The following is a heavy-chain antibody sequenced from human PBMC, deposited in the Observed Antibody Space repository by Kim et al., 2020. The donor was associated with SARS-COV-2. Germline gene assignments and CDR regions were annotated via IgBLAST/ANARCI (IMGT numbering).Heavy chain of an antibody. D-gene: IGHD3-10*01. Sequence: GGSLRLSCAASGFTFSDHYMDWGRQAPGKGLEWVARIRIKPKSYTTDYAASVKGRFTISRDDSKNSVYLQMNSLNSEDTAVYYCIRAGDYGSVLDYWGQGALVTVSS. CDR3: IRAGDYGSVLDY. CDR2: IRIKPKSYTT. V-gene: IGHV3-72*01. CDR1: GFTFSDHY. J-gene: IGHJ4*02.